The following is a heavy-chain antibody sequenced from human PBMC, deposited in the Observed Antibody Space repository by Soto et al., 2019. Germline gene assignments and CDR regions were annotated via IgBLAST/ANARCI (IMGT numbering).Heavy chain of an antibody. D-gene: IGHD3-22*01. CDR3: ARDKVDYYDSSGYLNWFDP. V-gene: IGHV1-18*01. CDR1: GYTFTSYV. Sequence: ASVKVSCKASGYTFTSYVISWVRQAPGQGLEWMGWISAYNGNTNYAQKLQGRVTMTTDTSTSTAYMELRSLRSDDTAVYYCARDKVDYYDSSGYLNWFDPWGQGTLVTVSS. J-gene: IGHJ5*02. CDR2: ISAYNGNT.